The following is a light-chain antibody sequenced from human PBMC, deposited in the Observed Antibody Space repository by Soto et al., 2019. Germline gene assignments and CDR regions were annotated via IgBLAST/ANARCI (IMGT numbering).Light chain of an antibody. V-gene: IGKV2-28*01. CDR2: LGS. J-gene: IGKJ2*01. CDR3: MQALQTPYT. Sequence: EIVMTQSPLSRPVTPGEPAAISCRSSQSLLHSNGYNYLDWYLQKPGQSPQLLIYLGSTRYSGVPDRFSGSGSGTDFTLKISRVEAEDVGVYYCMQALQTPYTFGHGTKLEIK. CDR1: QSLLHSNGYNY.